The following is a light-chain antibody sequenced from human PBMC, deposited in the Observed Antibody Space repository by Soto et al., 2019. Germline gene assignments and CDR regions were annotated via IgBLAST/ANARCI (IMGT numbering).Light chain of an antibody. CDR3: HLYGMSHP. CDR1: QIVSSTY. V-gene: IGKV3-20*01. Sequence: EIVLTQSQGTRSLSPGERATLSCRASQIVSSTYLAWYQQRPGQAPRLLISGASARATAFPDRFSGSESVKYFNLTISRLEPEDFAIYYCHLYGMSHPFGGGPKAEFK. CDR2: GAS. J-gene: IGKJ4*01.